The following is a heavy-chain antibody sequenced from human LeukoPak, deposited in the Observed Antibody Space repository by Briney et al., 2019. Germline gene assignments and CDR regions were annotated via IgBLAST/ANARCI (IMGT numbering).Heavy chain of an antibody. J-gene: IGHJ1*01. D-gene: IGHD3-10*01. V-gene: IGHV3-30*18. CDR1: GFTFSNYN. Sequence: GGSLRLSCAASGFTFSNYNMHWVRQAPGKGLEWVAATSFHGSNKYYVDSVEGRFTISRDNSKNTLYLQMDSLRAEDTAMYYCAKVSAVSIPVAEHFQHWGQGTLVTVSS. CDR3: AKVSAVSIPVAEHFQH. CDR2: TSFHGSNK.